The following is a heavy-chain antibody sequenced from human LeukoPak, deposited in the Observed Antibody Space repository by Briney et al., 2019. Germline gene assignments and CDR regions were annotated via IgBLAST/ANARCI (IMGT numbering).Heavy chain of an antibody. V-gene: IGHV3-53*01. CDR2: IYSGGST. J-gene: IGHJ4*02. D-gene: IGHD6-13*01. Sequence: AGGSLRLSCAASGFTVSSNYMSWVRQAPGKGLEWVSVIYSGGSTYYADSVKGRFTISRDNSKNTLYLQMNSLRAEDTAVYYCARDVRIAAPRGAYYFDYWGQGTLVTVSS. CDR3: ARDVRIAAPRGAYYFDY. CDR1: GFTVSSNY.